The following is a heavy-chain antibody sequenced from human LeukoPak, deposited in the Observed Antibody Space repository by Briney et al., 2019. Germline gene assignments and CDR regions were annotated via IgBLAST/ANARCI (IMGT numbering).Heavy chain of an antibody. V-gene: IGHV4-61*02. J-gene: IGHJ4*02. Sequence: SQTLSLTCTVSGGSISSGSFYWSWIRQTAGKGLEWIGRIYPSGDSQYSPSFRSRASISLDTRNQFSLKLSSVTAADTAVYFCARGYDRNGYQSRGFDYWGQGALVNVSS. D-gene: IGHD3-22*01. CDR3: ARGYDRNGYQSRGFDY. CDR1: GGSISSGSFY. CDR2: IYPSGDS.